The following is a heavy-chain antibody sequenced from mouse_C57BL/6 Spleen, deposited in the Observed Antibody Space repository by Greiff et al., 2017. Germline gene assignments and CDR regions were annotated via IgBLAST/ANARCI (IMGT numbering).Heavy chain of an antibody. Sequence: EVQLQQSGPELVKPGASVKISCKASGYSFTDYNMNWVKQSNGKSLEWIGVINPNYGTTSYNQKFKGKATLTVDQSSSTAYMQLNSLTSEDSAVXYCASEDYGNYVRYFDVWGTGTTVTVSS. J-gene: IGHJ1*03. CDR3: ASEDYGNYVRYFDV. CDR1: GYSFTDYN. CDR2: INPNYGTT. V-gene: IGHV1-39*01. D-gene: IGHD2-1*01.